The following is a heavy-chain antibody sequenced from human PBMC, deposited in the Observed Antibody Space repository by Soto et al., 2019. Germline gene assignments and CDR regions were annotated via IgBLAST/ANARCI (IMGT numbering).Heavy chain of an antibody. CDR1: GVSFSSFH. CDR3: NLFCSGSSRHFDY. D-gene: IGHD3-10*02. V-gene: IGHV3-23*01. CDR2: MSSGGTNT. J-gene: IGHJ4*02. Sequence: EVQLLESGGGLVQPGGSLRLSCAASGVSFSSFHMKWVRQAPGKGLEWVSTMSSGGTNTWYVVSVKGRFIISRDNSKNTLYPHMGSLRADDTAVYYCNLFCSGSSRHFDYWGQGTRVIVSS.